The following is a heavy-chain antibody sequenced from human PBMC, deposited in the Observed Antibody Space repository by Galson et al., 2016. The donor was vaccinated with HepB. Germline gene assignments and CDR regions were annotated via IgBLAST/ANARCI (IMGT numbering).Heavy chain of an antibody. V-gene: IGHV1-18*01. D-gene: IGHD3-3*01. CDR2: ISTFNGYT. CDR3: ARDGLRFLGWLRDGMDG. J-gene: IGHJ6*02. Sequence: SVKVSCKASGDTFSSFAISWVRQAPGQGLVWLGWISTFNGYTKYAQKLQGRVTMTTDTSTSTAYMELRSLRSDDTAVYYCARDGLRFLGWLRDGMDGWGQGATVTVSS. CDR1: GDTFSSFA.